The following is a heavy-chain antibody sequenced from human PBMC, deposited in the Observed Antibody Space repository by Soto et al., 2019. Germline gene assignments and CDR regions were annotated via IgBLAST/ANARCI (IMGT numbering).Heavy chain of an antibody. CDR3: AKRSCSGGSCYYRGEDY. CDR2: ISGSGGST. Sequence: EVQLLESGGGLVQPGGSLRLSCAASGFTFNSYAMSWVRQAPGKGLEWVSAISGSGGSTYYADSVKGRFTISRDNSKNTLNLQMNSLRAEDTAVYYCAKRSCSGGSCYYRGEDYWGQGTLVTVSS. D-gene: IGHD2-15*01. J-gene: IGHJ4*02. V-gene: IGHV3-23*01. CDR1: GFTFNSYA.